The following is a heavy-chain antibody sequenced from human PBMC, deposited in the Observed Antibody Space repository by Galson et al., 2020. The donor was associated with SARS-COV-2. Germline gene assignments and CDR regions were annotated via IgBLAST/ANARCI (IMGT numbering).Heavy chain of an antibody. D-gene: IGHD2-2*01. V-gene: IGHV4-61*01. CDR3: ARDLVVPAAMSGVYYYYGMDV. J-gene: IGHJ6*02. CDR1: GGSVSSGSYS. Sequence: SETLSLTCPVSGGSVSSGSYSWSWIRQPPGKGLEWIGYIYYSGSTNYNPSLKSRVTISVDTAKNQFSLKLSSVTAADSAVYYCARDLVVPAAMSGVYYYYGMDVWGQGTTGTVAS. CDR2: IYYSGST.